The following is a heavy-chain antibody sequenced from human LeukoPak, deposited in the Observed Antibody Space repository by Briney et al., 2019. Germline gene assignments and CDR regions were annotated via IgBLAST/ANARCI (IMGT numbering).Heavy chain of an antibody. J-gene: IGHJ4*02. CDR1: GYTFSDYS. CDR3: ARGAYSSGWAYFDH. D-gene: IGHD6-19*01. V-gene: IGHV3-48*04. CDR2: ISFSVNTK. Sequence: GGSLRLSCAASGYTFSDYSMNWVRQAPGKGLEWVSYISFSVNTKYYGDSVKGRFTISRDNAKNSLYLHMDSLRSEDTAVYYCARGAYSSGWAYFDHWGQGTLVTVSS.